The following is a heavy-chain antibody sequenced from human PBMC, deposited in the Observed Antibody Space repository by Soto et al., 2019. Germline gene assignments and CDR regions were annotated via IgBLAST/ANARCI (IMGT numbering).Heavy chain of an antibody. J-gene: IGHJ4*02. Sequence: SETLSLTCTVSGGSISGNYIYWGWIRQPPGKGLEWIASISYSGTTNSNPSLKSRVTLSVDTSKNQFSLRLTSVTAMDTAVYYCARVGGVRSSSPRVAYWGQGMLVTVSS. D-gene: IGHD6-13*01. CDR3: ARVGGVRSSSPRVAY. CDR2: ISYSGTT. V-gene: IGHV4-39*01. CDR1: GGSISGNYIY.